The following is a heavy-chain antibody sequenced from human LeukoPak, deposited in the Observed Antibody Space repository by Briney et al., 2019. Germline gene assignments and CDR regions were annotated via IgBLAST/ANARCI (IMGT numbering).Heavy chain of an antibody. Sequence: GGSLRLSCAASGFTFDDYAMHWVRQAPGKGLEWVSGISWNSGSIGYADSVKGRFTISRDNAKNSLYLQMNSLRAEDTALYYCAKGLLRYYYYGMDVWGQGTTVTVSS. J-gene: IGHJ6*02. CDR1: GFTFDDYA. D-gene: IGHD2-21*01. CDR3: AKGLLRYYYYGMDV. CDR2: ISWNSGSI. V-gene: IGHV3-9*01.